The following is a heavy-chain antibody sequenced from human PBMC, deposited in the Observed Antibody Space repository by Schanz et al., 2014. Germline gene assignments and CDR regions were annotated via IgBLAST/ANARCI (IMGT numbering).Heavy chain of an antibody. CDR3: AVSLESCPGSRCSRGYFDY. D-gene: IGHD2-2*01. V-gene: IGHV3-23*01. J-gene: IGHJ4*02. CDR1: GFTFTNYA. Sequence: DVQLLESGGGLVQPGGSLRLSCAASGFTFTNYAMSWVRQAPGKGLEWVSLISDSGDTAYYADSVKGRFTISRDNFKGALYLQMSSLRVEDTTVYYCAVSLESCPGSRCSRGYFDYWGQGTLVTVSS. CDR2: ISDSGDTA.